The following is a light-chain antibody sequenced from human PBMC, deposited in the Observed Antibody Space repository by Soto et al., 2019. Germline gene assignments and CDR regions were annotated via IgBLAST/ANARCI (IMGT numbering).Light chain of an antibody. V-gene: IGLV2-14*01. Sequence: QYVLTQPASVSGSPGQSITISCTGTSSDVGGYNYVSWYQQHPGKAPKLMIYDVSNRPSGVSNRFSGSKSGNTASLTISGLQAEDDADYYCSSYTSSSTLVFGGGTKLTVL. J-gene: IGLJ2*01. CDR2: DVS. CDR1: SSDVGGYNY. CDR3: SSYTSSSTLV.